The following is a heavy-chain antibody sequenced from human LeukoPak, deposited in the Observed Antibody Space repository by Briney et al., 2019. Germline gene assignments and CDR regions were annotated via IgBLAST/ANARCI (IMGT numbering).Heavy chain of an antibody. Sequence: GGSLRLSCAASGFTFSSYAMSWVRQAPGKGLEWVSAISGSGGSTYYADSVKGRFTISRDNSKNTLYLQMNSLRAEDTAVYYCAKDRRIQLWFSNYYYYMDVWGKGTPVTVSS. V-gene: IGHV3-23*01. CDR2: ISGSGGST. J-gene: IGHJ6*03. CDR3: AKDRRIQLWFSNYYYYMDV. D-gene: IGHD5-18*01. CDR1: GFTFSSYA.